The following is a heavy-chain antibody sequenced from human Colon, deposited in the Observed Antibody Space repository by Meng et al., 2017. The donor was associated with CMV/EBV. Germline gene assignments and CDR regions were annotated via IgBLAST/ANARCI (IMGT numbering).Heavy chain of an antibody. CDR3: ARGWPPDY. Sequence: GGSLRLSCPASAFSFSSYSMNWVRQAPGKGLEWVSSISHSSDIYYADSVKGRFTLSRDNAKNSVYLQMNSLTAEDTAVYYCARGWPPDYWGQGTLVTVSS. V-gene: IGHV3-21*06. D-gene: IGHD6-13*01. J-gene: IGHJ4*02. CDR1: AFSFSSYS. CDR2: ISHSSDI.